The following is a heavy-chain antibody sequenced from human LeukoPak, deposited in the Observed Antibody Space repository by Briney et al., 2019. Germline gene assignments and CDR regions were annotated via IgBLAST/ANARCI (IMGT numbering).Heavy chain of an antibody. CDR3: ARSDQLKWFGDPRRPYYYGMDV. J-gene: IGHJ6*02. CDR1: GYSFAAYL. Sequence: GESLKISCKASGYSFAAYLIGWVRQMPGKGLEWMGIIYPGDSDTRYRPSFQGQVTISADKSFNTAYLQWNSLKASDTAIYYCARSDQLKWFGDPRRPYYYGMDVWGQGTTVTVSS. V-gene: IGHV5-51*01. D-gene: IGHD3-10*01. CDR2: IYPGDSDT.